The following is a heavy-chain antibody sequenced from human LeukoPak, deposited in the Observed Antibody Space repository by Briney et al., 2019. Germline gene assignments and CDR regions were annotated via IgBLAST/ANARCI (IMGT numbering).Heavy chain of an antibody. CDR1: GGSISSSSYY. Sequence: SETLSLTCTVSGGSISSSSYYWGWIRQPPGKGLEWIGSIYYSGSTYYNPSLKSRVTISVDTSKNQCSLKLSSVTAADTAVYYCARLSRNPGYSSGWPYFDYWGQGTLVTVSS. J-gene: IGHJ4*02. CDR2: IYYSGST. D-gene: IGHD6-19*01. V-gene: IGHV4-39*01. CDR3: ARLSRNPGYSSGWPYFDY.